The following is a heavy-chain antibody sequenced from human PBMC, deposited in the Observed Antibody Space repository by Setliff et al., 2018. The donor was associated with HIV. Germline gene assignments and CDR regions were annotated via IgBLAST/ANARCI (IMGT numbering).Heavy chain of an antibody. D-gene: IGHD1-7*01. CDR2: INHSGST. V-gene: IGHV4-39*07. CDR3: ARDRYTWNYGKNYMDV. J-gene: IGHJ6*03. CDR1: GGSISSNNFY. Sequence: PSETLSLTCTVPGGSISSNNFYWGWIRQPPGKGLEWIGEINHSGSTNYNPSLKSRVTISVDTSKNQFSLKLSSVTAADTAVYYCARDRYTWNYGKNYMDVWGKGTTVTVSS.